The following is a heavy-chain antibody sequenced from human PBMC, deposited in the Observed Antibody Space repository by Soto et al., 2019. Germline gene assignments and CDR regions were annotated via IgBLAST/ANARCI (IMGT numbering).Heavy chain of an antibody. D-gene: IGHD2-15*01. CDR2: INPNSGVT. Sequence: QVQLLHSGAEVKKPGTSVKVSCKASGFTFTGYYMVWVRQAPGQGLEWMGWINPNSGVTKYAPKLQGWVTVSRDTSMNSSYLELSRLKSDDTAIYYCARGRCGVGSCRSNYFYMAVWGTGPTVTVSS. J-gene: IGHJ6*03. CDR1: GFTFTGYY. CDR3: ARGRCGVGSCRSNYFYMAV. V-gene: IGHV1-2*04.